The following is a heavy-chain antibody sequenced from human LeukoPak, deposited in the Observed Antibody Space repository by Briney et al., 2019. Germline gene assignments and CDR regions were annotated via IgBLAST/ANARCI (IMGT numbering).Heavy chain of an antibody. V-gene: IGHV4-4*07. CDR2: IYPSGST. CDR3: ARGPPRDFGSSGFYFNY. Sequence: PSETLSLTCTVSGASITNYYWSWIRQSAGKGLEWIGRIYPSGSTHSNPSLKSRVTMSLDTSKNQFSLGLSSVTAADTAVYYCARGPPRDFGSSGFYFNYWGQGTLVTVSS. J-gene: IGHJ4*02. D-gene: IGHD3-22*01. CDR1: GASITNYY.